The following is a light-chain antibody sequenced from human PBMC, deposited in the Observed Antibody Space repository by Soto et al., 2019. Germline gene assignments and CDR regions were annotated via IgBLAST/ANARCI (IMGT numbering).Light chain of an antibody. V-gene: IGKV3-20*01. CDR2: GAS. J-gene: IGKJ4*01. CDR3: QQYGSAPLT. Sequence: EIVLTQSPGTLSLSPGERATLSCRASQSVSSNYLAWFQQKPGQAPRFVIYGASSRATGIPDRFSGSGSGTDFTPTTSRREPEDFAMYYCQQYGSAPLTFGGGTKVEIK. CDR1: QSVSSNY.